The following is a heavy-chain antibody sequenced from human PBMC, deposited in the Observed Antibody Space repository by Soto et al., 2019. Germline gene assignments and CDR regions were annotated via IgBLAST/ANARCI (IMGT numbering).Heavy chain of an antibody. J-gene: IGHJ5*02. V-gene: IGHV4-34*01. CDR3: AKLVRRWNWADYYNWFDP. Sequence: SETLSLTCAVYGGSFSGYYWSWIRQPPGKGLEWIGEINHSGSTNYNPSLKSRVTISVDTSKNQFSLKLSSVTAADTAVYCCAKLVRRWNWADYYNWFDPWGQGTLVTVSS. CDR1: GGSFSGYY. CDR2: INHSGST. D-gene: IGHD4-17*01.